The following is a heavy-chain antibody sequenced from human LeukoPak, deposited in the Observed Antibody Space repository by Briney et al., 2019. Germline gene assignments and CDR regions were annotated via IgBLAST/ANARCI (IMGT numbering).Heavy chain of an antibody. J-gene: IGHJ5*02. CDR1: GYTLTELS. CDR2: FDPEDGET. Sequence: ASVKVSCKVSGYTLTELSMHWARQAPGKGLEWMGGFDPEDGETIYAQKFQGRVTMTEDTSTDTAYMELSSLRSEDTAVYYCATLVSGSGWYVWFDPWGQGTLVTVSS. V-gene: IGHV1-24*01. CDR3: ATLVSGSGWYVWFDP. D-gene: IGHD6-19*01.